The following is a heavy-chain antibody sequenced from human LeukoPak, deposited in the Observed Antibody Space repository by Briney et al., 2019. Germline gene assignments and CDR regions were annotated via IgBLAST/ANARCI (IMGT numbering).Heavy chain of an antibody. CDR1: GGSFSGYY. J-gene: IGHJ4*02. V-gene: IGHV4-34*01. CDR2: INQCGST. Sequence: SETLSLTCAVYGGSFSGYYWSWIRQPPGKGVGWWGEINQCGSTKYTASLKSPITISVDPSKNQFSPKLSSVTDADTAVYYCARGTKGGCDAHWGQGTLVTVSS. D-gene: IGHD2-21*02. CDR3: ARGTKGGCDAH.